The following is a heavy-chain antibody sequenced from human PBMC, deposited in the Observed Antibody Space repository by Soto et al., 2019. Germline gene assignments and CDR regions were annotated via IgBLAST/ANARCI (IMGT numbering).Heavy chain of an antibody. D-gene: IGHD3-3*01. Sequence: EVQLLESGGGLLQPGGSLRLSCAASGFMLNNYAMNWVRQAPGKGLEWVSSISGSGSTINYADSVRGRFTISRDTSKSTLYLQMDTLRAEDXXXXXXXXXXGNNGYYSFDY. J-gene: IGHJ4*01. CDR1: GFMLNNYA. CDR2: ISGSGSTI. CDR3: XXXXGNNGYYSFDY. V-gene: IGHV3-23*01.